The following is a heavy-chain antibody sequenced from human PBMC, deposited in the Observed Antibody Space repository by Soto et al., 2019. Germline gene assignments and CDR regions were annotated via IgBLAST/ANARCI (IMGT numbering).Heavy chain of an antibody. CDR2: ISSSISSI. Sequence: GGSLRLSCAASGFTFSSYSMNWVRLAPGKGLEWVSSISSSISSIYYADSVKGRFTISRDNAKNSLYLQMNSLRAEDSAVYYCAGYCSGGSCYSESDYWGQGTLVTVSS. D-gene: IGHD2-15*01. CDR3: AGYCSGGSCYSESDY. V-gene: IGHV3-21*01. CDR1: GFTFSSYS. J-gene: IGHJ4*02.